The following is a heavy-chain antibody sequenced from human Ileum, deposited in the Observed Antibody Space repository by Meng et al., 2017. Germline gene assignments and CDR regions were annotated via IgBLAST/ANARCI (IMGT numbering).Heavy chain of an antibody. V-gene: IGHV3-74*01. D-gene: IGHD1-26*01. J-gene: IGHJ5*02. Sequence: GRLVGAGGGLVQPGGSLRLSCVASGLTLSNDWMHWVRQAPGKGLVWVSRINSDGSSTYYADSVKGRLTISRDNAKNTVYLQMNSLRDEDTAVYYCTRGYSGNYGKFDPWGQGTLVTVSS. CDR3: TRGYSGNYGKFDP. CDR2: INSDGSST. CDR1: GLTLSNDW.